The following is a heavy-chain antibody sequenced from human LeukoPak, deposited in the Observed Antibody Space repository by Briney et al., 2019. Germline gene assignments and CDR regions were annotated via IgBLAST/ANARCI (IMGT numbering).Heavy chain of an antibody. Sequence: GGSLRLSCAASGFTFSSYSMNWVRQAPGKRLEWVSSISSSSSYIYYADSVKGRFTISRDNAKNSLYLQMNSLRAEDTAVYYCTRAIYDSSGSGDYWGQGTLVTVSS. CDR1: GFTFSSYS. CDR3: TRAIYDSSGSGDY. J-gene: IGHJ4*02. CDR2: ISSSSSYI. D-gene: IGHD3-22*01. V-gene: IGHV3-21*01.